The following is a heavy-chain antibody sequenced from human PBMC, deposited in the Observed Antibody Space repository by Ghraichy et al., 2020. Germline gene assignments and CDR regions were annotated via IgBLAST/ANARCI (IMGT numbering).Heavy chain of an antibody. V-gene: IGHV3-48*01. CDR1: GFTFSSHS. D-gene: IGHD6-13*01. Sequence: GGSLRLSCTASGFTFSSHSMNWVRQAPGKGREWVSYISSTSSNIYYADSVKGRFTISRDNAKNSLYLQMNSLRAEDTAVYFCARGLAVAAHVNWGQGTLVTVSS. J-gene: IGHJ4*02. CDR2: ISSTSSNI. CDR3: ARGLAVAAHVN.